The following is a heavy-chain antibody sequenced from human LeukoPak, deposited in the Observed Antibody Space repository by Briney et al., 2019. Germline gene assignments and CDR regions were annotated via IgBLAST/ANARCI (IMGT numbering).Heavy chain of an antibody. CDR3: ARDRGAARRGAYYYYYYMDV. CDR2: INPSGGST. Sequence: GASVKVSCKASGYTFTSYYMHWVRQAPGQGLEWMGIINPSGGSTSYAQKLQGRVTMTRDTSTSTVYMELSSLGSEDTAVYYCARDRGAARRGAYYYYYYMDVWGKGTTVTVSS. D-gene: IGHD6-6*01. CDR1: GYTFTSYY. J-gene: IGHJ6*03. V-gene: IGHV1-46*01.